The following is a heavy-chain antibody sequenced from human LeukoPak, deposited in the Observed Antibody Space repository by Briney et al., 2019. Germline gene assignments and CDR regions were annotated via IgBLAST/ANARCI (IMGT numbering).Heavy chain of an antibody. CDR1: GYTLTELS. CDR3: ATSSVGRITMVRGTSRGSFDP. D-gene: IGHD3-10*01. J-gene: IGHJ5*02. Sequence: ASVTVSCKVSGYTLTELSMHWVRQAPGKGLEWMGGFDLDDGETIYAQKFQGRVTMTEDTSTDTAYMELSSLRSEDTAVYYCATSSVGRITMVRGTSRGSFDPWGQGTLVTVSS. CDR2: FDLDDGET. V-gene: IGHV1-24*01.